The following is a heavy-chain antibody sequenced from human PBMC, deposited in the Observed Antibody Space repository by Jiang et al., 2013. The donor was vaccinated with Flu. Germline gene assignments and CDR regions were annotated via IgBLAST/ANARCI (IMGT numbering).Heavy chain of an antibody. CDR3: ARGLELGYYYYGMDV. Sequence: LLKPSETLSLTCAVYGGSFSGYYWSWIRQPPGKGLEWIGEINHSGSTNYNPSLKSRVTISVDTSKNQFSLKLSSVTAADTAVYYCARGLELGYYYYGMDVWGQGTTVTVSS. CDR1: GGSFSGYY. J-gene: IGHJ6*02. CDR2: INHSGST. D-gene: IGHD7-27*01. V-gene: IGHV4-34*01.